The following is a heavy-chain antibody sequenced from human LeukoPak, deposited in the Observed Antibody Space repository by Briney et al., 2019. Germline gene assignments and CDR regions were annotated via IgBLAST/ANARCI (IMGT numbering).Heavy chain of an antibody. CDR3: ARERGAGHTYLDH. V-gene: IGHV1-69*05. J-gene: IGHJ4*02. D-gene: IGHD1-26*01. CDR1: GGTFSTYA. Sequence: SVKVSCKASGGTFSTYAVSWVRQAPGQGLEWMGGIIPIFGTANYAQNFQGRVTITTDESTSTAYMELSSLRSEDTAVYYCARERGAGHTYLDHWGQGTLVTVSS. CDR2: IIPIFGTA.